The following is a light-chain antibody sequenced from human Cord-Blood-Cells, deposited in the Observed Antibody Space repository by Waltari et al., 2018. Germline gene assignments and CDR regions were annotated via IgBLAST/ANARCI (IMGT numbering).Light chain of an antibody. CDR3: QQYKNWPIT. Sequence: EIVMTQSPATLSVSPGERATLSCRASQSVSSNLAWYQQKPGQAPRLLIYGASTRATGIPARFRGSGSGTEFTLTISSLQSEDFAVYYCQQYKNWPITFGQGTRLEIK. J-gene: IGKJ5*01. V-gene: IGKV3-15*01. CDR1: QSVSSN. CDR2: GAS.